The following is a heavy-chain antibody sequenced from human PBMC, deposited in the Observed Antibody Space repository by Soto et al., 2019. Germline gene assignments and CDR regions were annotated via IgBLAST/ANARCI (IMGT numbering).Heavy chain of an antibody. D-gene: IGHD1-7*01. J-gene: IGHJ4*02. CDR3: AKDRRAGGNYGFYSDF. CDR1: GFTFSSYA. V-gene: IGHV3-23*01. CDR2: SSATGAGT. Sequence: LRLSCAASGFTFSSYAMSWVRQAPGKGLEWVSFSSATGAGTYYADSVKGRFTISRDNSKNTLYLQMSSLRADDTAVYYCAKDRRAGGNYGFYSDFWGQGALVTVSS.